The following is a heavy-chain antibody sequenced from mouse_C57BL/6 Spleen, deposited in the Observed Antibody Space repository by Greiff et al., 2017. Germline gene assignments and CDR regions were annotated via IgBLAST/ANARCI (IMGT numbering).Heavy chain of an antibody. V-gene: IGHV1-64*01. Sequence: VQLQQPGAELVKPGASVKLSCKASGYTFTSYWMHWVKQRPGQGLEWIGMIHPNSGSTNYNEKFKGKATLTVDKSSSTAYMQLSSLTSEDSAVYYCARSSVYGSREGFDYWGQGTTLTVSS. CDR2: IHPNSGST. J-gene: IGHJ2*01. CDR3: ARSSVYGSREGFDY. CDR1: GYTFTSYW. D-gene: IGHD1-1*01.